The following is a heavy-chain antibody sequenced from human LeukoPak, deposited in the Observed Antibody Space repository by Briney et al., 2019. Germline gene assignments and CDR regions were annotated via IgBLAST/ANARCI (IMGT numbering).Heavy chain of an antibody. CDR3: ARGSSSGLYGFEH. CDR2: IYSGGDI. V-gene: IGHV3-53*01. J-gene: IGHJ4*02. Sequence: ARGSLRPSCAASGFVVSSYYMSWVRQAPGKGLEWVSVIYSGGDIYYADSVKGRFTISRDNSKNTVSLQMNSLRAEDTAVYYCARGSSSGLYGFEHWGQGALESVSS. D-gene: IGHD6-19*01. CDR1: GFVVSSYY.